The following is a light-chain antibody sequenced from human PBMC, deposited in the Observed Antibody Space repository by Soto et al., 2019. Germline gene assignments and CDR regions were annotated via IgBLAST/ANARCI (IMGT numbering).Light chain of an antibody. Sequence: SYELSQPPSVSVSPGQTANITCSGDKLGNKYACWYQQKPGQSPVLVIYRDSKRPSGIPERFSGSNSGNTATLTISGTQAMDEADYFCQAWDSATAVFGGGTKLTVL. CDR3: QAWDSATAV. CDR2: RDS. V-gene: IGLV3-1*01. J-gene: IGLJ2*01. CDR1: KLGNKY.